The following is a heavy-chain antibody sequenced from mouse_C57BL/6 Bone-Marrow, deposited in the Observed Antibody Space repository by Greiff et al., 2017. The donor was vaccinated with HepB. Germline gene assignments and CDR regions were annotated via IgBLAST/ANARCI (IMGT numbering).Heavy chain of an antibody. J-gene: IGHJ4*01. CDR2: IYPRSGNT. CDR3: ARSAYYSNSAMDY. D-gene: IGHD2-5*01. CDR1: GYTFTSYG. V-gene: IGHV1-81*01. Sequence: QVQLKESGAELARPGASVKLSCKASGYTFTSYGISWVKQRTGQGLEWIGEIYPRSGNTYYNEKFKGKATLTADKSSSTAYMELRSLTSEDSAVYFCARSAYYSNSAMDYWGQGTSVTVSS.